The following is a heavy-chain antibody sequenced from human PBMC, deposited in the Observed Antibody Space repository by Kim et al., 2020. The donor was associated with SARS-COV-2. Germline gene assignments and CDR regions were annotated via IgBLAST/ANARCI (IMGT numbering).Heavy chain of an antibody. CDR2: ISYDGSNK. CDR3: ARSLVGSSSWLLGDYYYGMDV. Sequence: GGSLRLSCAASGFTFSSYAMHWVRQAPGKGLEWVAVISYDGSNKYYADSVKGRFTISRDNSKNTLYLQMNSPRAEDTAVYYCARSLVGSSSWLLGDYYYGMDVWGQGTTVTVSS. V-gene: IGHV3-30*04. CDR1: GFTFSSYA. J-gene: IGHJ6*02. D-gene: IGHD6-13*01.